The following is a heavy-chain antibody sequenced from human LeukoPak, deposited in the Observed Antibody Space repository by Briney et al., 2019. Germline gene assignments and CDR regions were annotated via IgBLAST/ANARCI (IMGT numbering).Heavy chain of an antibody. J-gene: IGHJ4*02. CDR3: ARASEFDY. Sequence: EASVKVSCKASGYTFTGYYMHWVRQAPGQGLEWMGWINPNSDGTNYAQKFQGRITMTRDTSISTAYMELSSLRSDDTAVYYCARASEFDYWGQGTLVTVSS. V-gene: IGHV1-2*02. CDR1: GYTFTGYY. D-gene: IGHD2-2*01. CDR2: INPNSDGT.